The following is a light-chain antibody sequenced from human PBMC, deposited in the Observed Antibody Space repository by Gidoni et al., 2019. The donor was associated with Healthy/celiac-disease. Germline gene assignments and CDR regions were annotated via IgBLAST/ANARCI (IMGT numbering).Light chain of an antibody. CDR3: QSYDSRLSGSEV. CDR1: SSNIGAGYD. V-gene: IGLV1-40*01. J-gene: IGLJ2*01. CDR2: GNS. Sequence: QSALTQPPSVSGAPGQRVTISCTGSSSNIGAGYDVHWYQQLPGTAPKLLIYGNSNRPSGVPDRFSGSKSGTSASRAITGLQAEDEADYYCQSYDSRLSGSEVFGGGTKLTVL.